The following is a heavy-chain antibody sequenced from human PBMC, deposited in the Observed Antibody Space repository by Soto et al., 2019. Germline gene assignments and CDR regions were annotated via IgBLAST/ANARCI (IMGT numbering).Heavy chain of an antibody. CDR3: AREYEIVGAYSFDY. V-gene: IGHV3-21*01. J-gene: IGHJ4*02. CDR1: GFTFSSYS. Sequence: EVQLVESGGGLVKPGGSLRLSCAASGFTFSSYSMNWVRQAPGKGREWVSSISSSSSYIYYADSVKGRFTISRDNAKNALYLKMNSLRAEDTAVYYCAREYEIVGAYSFDYWGKGTLVPVSS. CDR2: ISSSSSYI. D-gene: IGHD1-26*01.